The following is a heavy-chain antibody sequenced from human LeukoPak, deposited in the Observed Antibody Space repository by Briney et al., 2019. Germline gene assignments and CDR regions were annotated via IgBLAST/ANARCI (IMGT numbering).Heavy chain of an antibody. CDR1: GGTFSSYA. J-gene: IGHJ3*02. D-gene: IGHD6-6*01. Sequence: SVKVSCKASGGTFSSYAISWVRQAPGQGLEWMGGIIPIFGTANYAQKFQGRVTITTDESTSTAYMELSSLRSEDTAVYYCARNLRSYSSSSGDDAFDIWGQGTMVTVSS. CDR2: IIPIFGTA. CDR3: ARNLRSYSSSSGDDAFDI. V-gene: IGHV1-69*05.